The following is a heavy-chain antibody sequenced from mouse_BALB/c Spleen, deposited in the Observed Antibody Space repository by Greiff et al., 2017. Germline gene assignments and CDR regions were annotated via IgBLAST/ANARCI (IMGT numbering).Heavy chain of an antibody. V-gene: IGHV5-9-4*01. J-gene: IGHJ3*01. CDR3: AATMITGGFAY. Sequence: EVKLMESGGGLVKPGGSLKLSCAASGFTFSSYAMSWVRQSPEKRLEWVAEISSGGSYTYYPDTVTGRFTISRDNAKNTLYLEMSSLRSEDTAMYYCAATMITGGFAYWGQGTLVTVSA. CDR2: ISSGGSYT. D-gene: IGHD2-4*01. CDR1: GFTFSSYA.